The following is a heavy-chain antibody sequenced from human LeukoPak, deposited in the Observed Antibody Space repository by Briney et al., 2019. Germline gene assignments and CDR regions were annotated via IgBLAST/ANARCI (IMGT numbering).Heavy chain of an antibody. Sequence: GASVKVSCKASGYTFTSYDINWVRQATGQGLEWMGWMNPYSGNTGYVQKFQGRVTMTRDTSISTAYMELSSLRSDDTAVYFCARGSSGSLGRDYWGQETLVTVSS. CDR3: ARGSSGSLGRDY. V-gene: IGHV1-8*01. CDR1: GYTFTSYD. J-gene: IGHJ4*02. CDR2: MNPYSGNT. D-gene: IGHD1-26*01.